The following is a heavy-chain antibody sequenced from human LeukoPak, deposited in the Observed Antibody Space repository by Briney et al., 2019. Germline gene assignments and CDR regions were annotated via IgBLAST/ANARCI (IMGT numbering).Heavy chain of an antibody. CDR3: ARDPELRYSDWDDAFDI. CDR1: GFTFSSYS. D-gene: IGHD3-9*01. Sequence: GGSLRLSCAASGFTFSSYSMNWVRQAPGKGLEWVSSISNSSSYIYYADSVKGRFTISRDNAKNSLYLQMNSLRAEDTAVYYCARDPELRYSDWDDAFDIWGQGTMVTVSS. V-gene: IGHV3-21*01. J-gene: IGHJ3*02. CDR2: ISNSSSYI.